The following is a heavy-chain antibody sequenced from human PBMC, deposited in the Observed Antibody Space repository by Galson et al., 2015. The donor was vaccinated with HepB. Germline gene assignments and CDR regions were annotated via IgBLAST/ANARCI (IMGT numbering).Heavy chain of an antibody. Sequence: SVKVSCKASGYTFTSYGVTWVRQAPGQRLEWMGWISGYNANTNYAQKFQGRVTMTTDTSTTTAYMELRSLRSDDTAVYYCATGAETTLTTWPLAFDIWGRGTMVTVSS. CDR1: GYTFTSYG. CDR2: ISGYNANT. V-gene: IGHV1-18*01. J-gene: IGHJ3*02. CDR3: ATGAETTLTTWPLAFDI. D-gene: IGHD4-17*01.